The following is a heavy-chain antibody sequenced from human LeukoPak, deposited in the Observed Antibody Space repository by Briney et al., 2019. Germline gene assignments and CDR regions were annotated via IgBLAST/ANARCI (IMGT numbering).Heavy chain of an antibody. CDR3: ARGVRAVAGTVRYFDL. V-gene: IGHV1-2*02. CDR1: GYTFTGYY. CDR2: INPNSGGT. Sequence: ASVKVSCKASGYTFTGYYMHWVRQAPGQGLEWMGWINPNSGGTNYAQKFQGRVTMTRDTSISTAYMELSRLGSDDTAVYYCARGVRAVAGTVRYFDLWGRGTLVTVSS. D-gene: IGHD6-19*01. J-gene: IGHJ2*01.